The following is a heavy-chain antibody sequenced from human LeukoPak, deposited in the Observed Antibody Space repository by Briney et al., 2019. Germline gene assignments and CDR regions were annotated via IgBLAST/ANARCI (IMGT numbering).Heavy chain of an antibody. CDR3: ARADLTTRPYYYYGMDV. Sequence: ASVKVSCKASGYTFTSYDINWVRQATGQGLEWVGWMNPNSGNTGYAQKFQGRVTMTRNTSISTAYMELSSLRSEDTAVYYCARADLTTRPYYYYGMDVWGQGTTVTVS. V-gene: IGHV1-8*01. CDR1: GYTFTSYD. CDR2: MNPNSGNT. D-gene: IGHD4-11*01. J-gene: IGHJ6*02.